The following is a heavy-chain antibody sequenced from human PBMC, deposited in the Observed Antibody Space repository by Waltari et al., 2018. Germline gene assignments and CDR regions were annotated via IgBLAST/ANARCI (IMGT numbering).Heavy chain of an antibody. V-gene: IGHV5-51*01. CDR1: GYSFTSYG. D-gene: IGHD6-13*01. CDR3: ARRPGIAGYYYGMDV. J-gene: IGHJ6*02. Sequence: EVQLVQSGAEVKKPGESLKISCKGSGYSFTSYGIGWVRQMPGKGLEWMGIIYPGDSDTRYSPSFQGQVTISADKSISTAYLQWSSLKASDTAMYYCARRPGIAGYYYGMDVWGQGTTVTVSS. CDR2: IYPGDSDT.